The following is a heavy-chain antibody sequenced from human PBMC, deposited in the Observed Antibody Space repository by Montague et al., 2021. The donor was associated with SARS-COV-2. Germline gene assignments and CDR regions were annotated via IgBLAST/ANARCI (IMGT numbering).Heavy chain of an antibody. CDR3: ARKGDYYDLDV. Sequence: QSGAEVKKPGESLKISCKGSGYTFTNYWIAWVRQMPGKGLEWMGXIDPSDDDTTYSPSFQGQVIISAEKSITAAYLQWSSLKASDTAIYYCARKGDYYDLDVWGQGATVTVSS. J-gene: IGHJ6*02. CDR1: GYTFTNYW. CDR2: IDPSDDDT. V-gene: IGHV5-51*01.